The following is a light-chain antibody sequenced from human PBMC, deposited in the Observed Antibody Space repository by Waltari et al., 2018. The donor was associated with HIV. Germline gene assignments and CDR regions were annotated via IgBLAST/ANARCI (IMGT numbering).Light chain of an antibody. J-gene: IGLJ3*02. CDR3: QSADSSGNWL. Sequence: SYELTQPPSVSVSPGQKARIPCSGDALSKQYAYWYQQKLGQAPVVVIYKDTRKSSGIPERFSGSTSGTIVTLTISGVQAEDEADYYCQSADSSGNWLFGGGTKLTVV. CDR2: KDT. V-gene: IGLV3-25*03. CDR1: ALSKQY.